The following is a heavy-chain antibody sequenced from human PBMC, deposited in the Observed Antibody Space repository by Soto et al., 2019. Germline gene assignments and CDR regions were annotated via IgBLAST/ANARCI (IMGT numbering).Heavy chain of an antibody. CDR2: IFSNDEK. Sequence: QVTLKESGPVLVKPTETLTLTCTVSGFSLSNARMGVSWIRQPPGKALEWLAHIFSNDEKSYSTSLKSRLTISKDTSKSQVVLTMTNMDPVDTATYDCARIIAAAGTFPSEDFDYWGQGTLVTVSS. V-gene: IGHV2-26*01. CDR1: GFSLSNARMG. D-gene: IGHD6-13*01. J-gene: IGHJ4*02. CDR3: ARIIAAAGTFPSEDFDY.